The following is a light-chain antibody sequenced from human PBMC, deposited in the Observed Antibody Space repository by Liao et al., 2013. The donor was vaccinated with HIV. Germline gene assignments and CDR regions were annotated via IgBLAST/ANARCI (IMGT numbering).Light chain of an antibody. CDR3: QVWNTTAAGYV. V-gene: IGLV3-1*01. CDR2: EGN. Sequence: SYDLTQPPSVSVSPGQTGTITCSGDSLGDKHASWYKQRPGQSPVLVIYEGNKRPSGIPERFSASNSENTATLTISGTQTMDEADYYCQVWNTTAAGYVFGTGTKVTVL. J-gene: IGLJ1*01. CDR1: SLGDKH.